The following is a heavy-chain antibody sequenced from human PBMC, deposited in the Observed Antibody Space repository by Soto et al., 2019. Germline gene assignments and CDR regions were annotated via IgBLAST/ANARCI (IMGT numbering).Heavy chain of an antibody. CDR3: ASLPYEVGELFLVY. J-gene: IGHJ4*02. V-gene: IGHV3-23*01. CDR2: ISGSGGST. Sequence: GGSLRLSCAASGFTFSSYAMSWVRQAPGKGLEWVSAISGSGGSTYYADSVKGRFTISRDNSKNTLYLQMNSLRAEDTAVYYCASLPYEVGELFLVYWGQGTLVTVS. D-gene: IGHD3-10*01. CDR1: GFTFSSYA.